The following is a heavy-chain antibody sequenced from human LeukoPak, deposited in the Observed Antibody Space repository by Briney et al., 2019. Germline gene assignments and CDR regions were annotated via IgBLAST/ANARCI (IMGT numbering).Heavy chain of an antibody. D-gene: IGHD3-3*01. CDR2: IYYSGST. CDR3: ARDAPLSRYYDFWSGYFQASGDDAFDI. Sequence: SETLSLTCTVSGGSISSSSYYWGWIRRPPGKGLEWIGSIYYSGSTYYNPSLKSRVTISVDTSKNQFSLKLSSVTAADTAVYYCARDAPLSRYYDFWSGYFQASGDDAFDIWGQGTMVTVSS. V-gene: IGHV4-39*07. J-gene: IGHJ3*02. CDR1: GGSISSSSYY.